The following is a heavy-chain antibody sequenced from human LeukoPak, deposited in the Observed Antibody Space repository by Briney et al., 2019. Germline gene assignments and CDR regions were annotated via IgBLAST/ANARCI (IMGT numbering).Heavy chain of an antibody. D-gene: IGHD3-22*01. CDR1: GFTFSSYS. Sequence: GGSLRLSCAASGFTFSSYSMSWVRQAPGKGLEWVSYISSSSSSIYYADSVKGRFTISRDDAKNSLYLQMNSLRDEDTAVYYCARDEAGYYDSSGYYYFDYWGQGTLVTVSS. CDR2: ISSSSSSI. J-gene: IGHJ4*02. V-gene: IGHV3-48*02. CDR3: ARDEAGYYDSSGYYYFDY.